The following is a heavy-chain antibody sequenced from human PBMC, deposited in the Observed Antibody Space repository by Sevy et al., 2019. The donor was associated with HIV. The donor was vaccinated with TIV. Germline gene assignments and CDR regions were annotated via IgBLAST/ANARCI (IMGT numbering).Heavy chain of an antibody. Sequence: GGSLRLSCAASGFTFTNAWMSWVRQAPGKGLEWVGRIKSNADGGTADYATPVKDRFTMSRDDSKNTLYLQLNSLKTDDTAIYLCTTENLSVQNLFYAYFDYWGQGALVTVSS. CDR1: GFTFTNAW. V-gene: IGHV3-15*01. CDR2: IKSNADGGTA. CDR3: TTENLSVQNLFYAYFDY. J-gene: IGHJ4*02. D-gene: IGHD3-16*01.